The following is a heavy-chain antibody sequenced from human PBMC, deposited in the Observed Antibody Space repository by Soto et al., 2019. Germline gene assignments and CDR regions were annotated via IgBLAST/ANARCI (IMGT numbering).Heavy chain of an antibody. V-gene: IGHV3-9*01. CDR2: ISWNSGSI. J-gene: IGHJ4*02. CDR3: AKDGARN. CDR1: GFTFDDYA. Sequence: EVQLVESGGGLVQPGRSLRLSCAASGFTFDDYAMHWVRQAPGKGLEWVSGISWNSGSIGYADSVKGRFTISRDNAKNSLYLQMNSLRAEDTALYYCAKDGARNWGQGTLVTVSS.